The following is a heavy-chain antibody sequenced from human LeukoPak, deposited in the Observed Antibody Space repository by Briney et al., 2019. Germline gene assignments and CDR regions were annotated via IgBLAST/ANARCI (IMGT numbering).Heavy chain of an antibody. CDR3: ARENYYGGWDY. Sequence: GASVKVSCKASGYTFTSYDINWVRQATGQGLEWMGWMNPNSGNTGYAQKFQGRVTITRDTSASTAYMELSSLRSEDMAVYYCARENYYGGWDYWGQGTLVTVSS. CDR1: GYTFTSYD. CDR2: MNPNSGNT. J-gene: IGHJ4*02. D-gene: IGHD3-10*01. V-gene: IGHV1-8*01.